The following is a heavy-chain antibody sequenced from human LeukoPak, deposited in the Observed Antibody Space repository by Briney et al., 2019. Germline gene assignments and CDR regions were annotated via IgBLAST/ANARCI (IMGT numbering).Heavy chain of an antibody. CDR2: ISGSGGST. CDR3: ARDFYSNRATDFDY. Sequence: GGSLRLSCVASGFTFSSYAMSWVRQAPGKGLEWVSVISGSGGSTYYADSVKGRFTISRDNAKNSLYLQMNSLRAEDTAVYYCARDFYSNRATDFDYWGQGTLVTVSS. CDR1: GFTFSSYA. D-gene: IGHD4-11*01. J-gene: IGHJ4*02. V-gene: IGHV3-23*01.